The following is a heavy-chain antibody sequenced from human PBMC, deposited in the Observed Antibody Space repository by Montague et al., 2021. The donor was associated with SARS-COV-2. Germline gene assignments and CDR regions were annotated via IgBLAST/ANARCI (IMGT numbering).Heavy chain of an antibody. CDR3: ARGHSILTGYDY. D-gene: IGHD3-9*01. CDR1: GGSISSSNW. CDR2: IYHSGST. V-gene: IGHV4-4*02. Sequence: SETLSLTCAVSGGSISSSNWWSWVRQPPGKGLEWIGEIYHSGSTNYNPSLKSRVTISVDKSKNQFPLKLTSVSAADTAVYYCARGHSILTGYDYWGQGTLVTVSS. J-gene: IGHJ4*02.